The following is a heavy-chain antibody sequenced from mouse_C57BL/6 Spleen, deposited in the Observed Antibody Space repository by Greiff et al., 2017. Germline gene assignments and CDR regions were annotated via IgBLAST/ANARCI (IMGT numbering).Heavy chain of an antibody. CDR2: INPNNGGT. Sequence: VQLKESGPELVKPGASVKIPCKASGYTFTDYNMDWVKQSHGKSLEWIGDINPNNGGTIYNQKFKGKATLTVDKSSSTAYMELRSLTSEDTAVYYCAREGGFYYAMDYWGQGTSVTVSS. J-gene: IGHJ4*01. CDR1: GYTFTDYN. CDR3: AREGGFYYAMDY. V-gene: IGHV1-18*01.